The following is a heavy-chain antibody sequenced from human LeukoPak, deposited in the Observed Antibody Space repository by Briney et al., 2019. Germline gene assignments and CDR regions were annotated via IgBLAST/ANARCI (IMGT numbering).Heavy chain of an antibody. CDR2: IYTSGST. V-gene: IGHV4-4*07. J-gene: IGHJ4*02. CDR3: AQSYYDYWSGPLGF. D-gene: IGHD3-3*01. Sequence: NPSETLSLTCTVSGGSIGNYYWSWIRQPPGKGLEWIGRIYTSGSTSYNPSFKSRVTMSVDTSKNQVSLKLISVTAADTAVYYCAQSYYDYWSGPLGFWGQGTLLTVSS. CDR1: GGSIGNYY.